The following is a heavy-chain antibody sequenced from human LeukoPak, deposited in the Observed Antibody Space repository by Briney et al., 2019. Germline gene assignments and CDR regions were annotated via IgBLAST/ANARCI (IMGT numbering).Heavy chain of an antibody. J-gene: IGHJ3*02. Sequence: PSETLSLTCTVSGGSISSSSYYWGWIRQPPGKGLEWIGSIYYSGSTYYNPSLKSRVTISVDTSKNQFSLKPSSVTAADTAVYYCARFPIVVVVAATFPFRDAFDIWGQGTMVTVSS. CDR3: ARFPIVVVVAATFPFRDAFDI. CDR2: IYYSGST. V-gene: IGHV4-39*01. CDR1: GGSISSSSYY. D-gene: IGHD2-15*01.